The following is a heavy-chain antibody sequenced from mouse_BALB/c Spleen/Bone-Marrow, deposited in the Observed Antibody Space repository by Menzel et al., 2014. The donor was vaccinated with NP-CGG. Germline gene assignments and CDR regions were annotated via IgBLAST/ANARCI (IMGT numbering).Heavy chain of an antibody. CDR2: IDPSYGGI. CDR1: GYSFTGYN. Sequence: VQLKQSGPELEKPGASVKISCKASGYSFTGYNMNWVKQNNGKSLEWIGNIDPSYGGISYNQKFKGKATLTVDKSSNTAYMQLKSLTSEDSAVYYCAISIEYRPLDYWGQGTLVTVSA. CDR3: AISIEYRPLDY. J-gene: IGHJ3*01. D-gene: IGHD2-14*01. V-gene: IGHV1-39*01.